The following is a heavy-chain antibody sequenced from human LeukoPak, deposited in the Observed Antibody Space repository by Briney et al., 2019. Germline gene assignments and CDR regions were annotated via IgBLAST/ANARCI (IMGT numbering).Heavy chain of an antibody. CDR3: ARTAIAAAAFYNWFDS. CDR2: IRSKANSYAT. J-gene: IGHJ5*01. D-gene: IGHD6-13*01. Sequence: GGSLRLSCAASGFTFSGSAMHWVRQASGKGLEWVGRIRSKANSYATAYAASVKGRFTISRDNARNSLYLQMNSLRAEDTAVYYCARTAIAAAAFYNWFDSWGQGTLVTVSS. CDR1: GFTFSGSA. V-gene: IGHV3-73*01.